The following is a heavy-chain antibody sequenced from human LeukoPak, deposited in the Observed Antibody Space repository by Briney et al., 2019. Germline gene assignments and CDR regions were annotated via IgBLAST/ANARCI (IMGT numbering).Heavy chain of an antibody. Sequence: PSETLSLTCTVSGGSISSSSYYWGWIRQPPGKGLEWIGSIYYSGSTYYNPSLKSRVTISVDTSKNQFSLKLSSVTAADTAVYYCARHNGEMGYYDFWSGYPYYFDYWGQGTLVTVSS. CDR3: ARHNGEMGYYDFWSGYPYYFDY. CDR2: IYYSGST. V-gene: IGHV4-39*01. D-gene: IGHD3-3*01. CDR1: GGSISSSSYY. J-gene: IGHJ4*02.